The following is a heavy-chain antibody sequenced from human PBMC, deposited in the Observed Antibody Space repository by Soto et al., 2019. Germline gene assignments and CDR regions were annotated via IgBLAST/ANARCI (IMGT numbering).Heavy chain of an antibody. CDR1: GGSISSYY. CDR3: ARVQSTSWGYYYAVDV. Sequence: QVQLQESGPGLVKPSETLSLTCRISGGSISSYYWNWIRQAPGKGLEWIGFISYSGSTNYNPALTSQVTISVDTSKDQISLRLNSVTAADTAVYYCARVQSTSWGYYYAVDVWGQGTTVTVSS. CDR2: ISYSGST. V-gene: IGHV4-59*01. D-gene: IGHD2-2*01. J-gene: IGHJ6*01.